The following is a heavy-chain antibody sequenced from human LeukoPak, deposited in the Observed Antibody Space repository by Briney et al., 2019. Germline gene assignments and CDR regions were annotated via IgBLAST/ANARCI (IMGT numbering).Heavy chain of an antibody. Sequence: SETLSLTCNVSGGSISTTTNSWGWASIRQRPGKGMEWIGSIYYGRSTYYTSSLKSRVTISVDTSKNQLSLKLASPTAADTAVYYCARLPIVGSKGYYFDPWGQGTLVTVSS. V-gene: IGHV4-39*01. CDR2: IYYGRST. CDR3: ARLPIVGSKGYYFDP. D-gene: IGHD1-26*01. J-gene: IGHJ5*02. CDR1: GGSISTTTNS.